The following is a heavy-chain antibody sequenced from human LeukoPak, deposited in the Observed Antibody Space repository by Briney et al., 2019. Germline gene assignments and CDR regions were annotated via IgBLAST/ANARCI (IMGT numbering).Heavy chain of an antibody. CDR2: IGNNGGGI. J-gene: IGHJ4*02. Sequence: AGGSLRLSCAASGFTFSTYTMYWVRHPPGKRLEWVSIIGNNGGGIHYADSVRGRFTISRDNAKNSLYLQMNSLRAEDTAVYYCARRGYYCSSTSCHFDYWGQGTLVTVSS. V-gene: IGHV3-21*01. CDR3: ARRGYYCSSTSCHFDY. CDR1: GFTFSTYT. D-gene: IGHD2-2*01.